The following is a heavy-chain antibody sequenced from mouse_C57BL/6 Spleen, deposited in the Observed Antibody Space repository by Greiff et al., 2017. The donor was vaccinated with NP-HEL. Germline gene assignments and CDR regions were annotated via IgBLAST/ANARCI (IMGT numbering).Heavy chain of an antibody. J-gene: IGHJ3*01. Sequence: VQLQQSGAELVKPGASVKLSCKASGYTFTEYTIHWVKQRSGQGLEWIGWFYPGSGSIKYNEKFQDKATLTAYKSSSTVYMELSRLTSEDSSVLFWARHERIYYDYDVGFAYWGQGTLVTVSA. CDR3: ARHERIYYDYDVGFAY. V-gene: IGHV1-62-2*01. CDR2: FYPGSGSI. CDR1: GYTFTEYT. D-gene: IGHD2-4*01.